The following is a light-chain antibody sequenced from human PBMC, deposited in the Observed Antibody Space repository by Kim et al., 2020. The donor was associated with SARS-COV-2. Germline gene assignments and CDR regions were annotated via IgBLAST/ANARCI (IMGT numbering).Light chain of an antibody. Sequence: GQKVTISCSGSSSTVANNYVSWYRQFPGTAPQLLIYDNNKRPSGIPDRFSGSKSGTSATLGITGLQTGDEADYYCGSWDSSLSGYVFGSGTQLTVL. CDR3: GSWDSSLSGYV. J-gene: IGLJ1*01. CDR2: DNN. V-gene: IGLV1-51*01. CDR1: SSTVANNY.